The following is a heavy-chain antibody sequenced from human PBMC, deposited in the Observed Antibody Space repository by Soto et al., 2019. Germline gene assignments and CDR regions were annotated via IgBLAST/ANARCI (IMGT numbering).Heavy chain of an antibody. CDR2: IYYSGNT. V-gene: IGHV4-39*07. J-gene: IGHJ6*03. D-gene: IGHD4-4*01. CDR3: ARGGLTVTTPGDYYYYYMDV. CDR1: GDSINSDKYY. Sequence: PSETLSLTCSVSGDSINSDKYYWGWIRQPPGKGLEWIGSIYYSGNTYYNPSLKSRVTISVDTSKNQFSLKLSSVTAADTAVYYCARGGLTVTTPGDYYYYYMDVWGKGTTVTVSS.